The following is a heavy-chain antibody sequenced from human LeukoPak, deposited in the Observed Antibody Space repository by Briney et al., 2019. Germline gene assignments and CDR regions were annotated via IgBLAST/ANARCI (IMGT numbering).Heavy chain of an antibody. D-gene: IGHD3-3*01. V-gene: IGHV4-4*07. J-gene: IGHJ6*03. CDR3: AREGTDTIFGVVTTRDYYYYMDV. Sequence: SETLSLTCTVSGGSISSYYWSWIRQPAGKGLEWIGRIYTSGSTNYNPSLKSRVTMSVDTSKNQFSLKLSSVTAADTAVYYCAREGTDTIFGVVTTRDYYYYMDVWGKGTTVTVSS. CDR2: IYTSGST. CDR1: GGSISSYY.